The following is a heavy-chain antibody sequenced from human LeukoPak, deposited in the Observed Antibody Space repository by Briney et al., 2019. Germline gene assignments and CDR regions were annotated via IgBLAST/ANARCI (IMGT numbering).Heavy chain of an antibody. D-gene: IGHD6-19*01. CDR2: LRGDGET. Sequence: GGSLTLSCAASGFTFKNYAMSWVRQAPARGPEWVASLRGDGETFYADSVRGRFTLSRDDSRNSVYLHLNNPRVGDTAVYYCAKASWVSSADAVLWGQGTVVTVS. CDR1: GFTFKNYA. V-gene: IGHV3-23*01. J-gene: IGHJ4*02. CDR3: AKASWVSSADAVL.